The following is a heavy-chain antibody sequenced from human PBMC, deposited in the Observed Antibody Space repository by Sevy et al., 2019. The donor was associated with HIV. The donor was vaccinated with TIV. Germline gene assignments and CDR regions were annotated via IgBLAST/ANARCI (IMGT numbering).Heavy chain of an antibody. Sequence: GGSLRLSCAASXXXFFNAWMTWVRQAPGKGLEWVGHIKSKTDGETTDYAVPVKGRFTISRDDSADTVHLHMDRLTVEDTALYYCATDLSWXVXXXQGTLVTVSS. V-gene: IGHV3-15*01. CDR2: IKSKTDGETT. CDR1: XXXFFNAW. J-gene: IGHJ4*02. CDR3: ATDLSWXVX.